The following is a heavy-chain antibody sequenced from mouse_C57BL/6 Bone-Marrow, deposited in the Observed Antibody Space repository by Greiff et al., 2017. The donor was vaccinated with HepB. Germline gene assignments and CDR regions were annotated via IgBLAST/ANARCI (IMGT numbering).Heavy chain of an antibody. CDR3: AGDSEWLLLFAY. CDR2: ITHSGET. CDR1: GFPITSGYY. Sequence: VQLQESGPGLVKPSQSLFLTCSITGFPITSGYYWIWIRQSPGKPLEWMGYITHSGETFYNPSLQSPISITRETSKNQFYLQLNSVTTEDTAMYYCAGDSEWLLLFAYWGQGTLVTVSA. D-gene: IGHD2-3*01. J-gene: IGHJ3*01. V-gene: IGHV12-3*01.